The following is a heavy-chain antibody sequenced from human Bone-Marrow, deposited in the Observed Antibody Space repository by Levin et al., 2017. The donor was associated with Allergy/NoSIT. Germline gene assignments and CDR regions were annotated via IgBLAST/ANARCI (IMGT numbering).Heavy chain of an antibody. V-gene: IGHV3-48*01. CDR2: ISSSNTNI. Sequence: PGGSLRLSCAASGFTFSSFAMDWVRQPPGKGLEWVSHISSSNTNIYYADSVKGRFTISRDNAKNSLYLQMNSLRAEDTAVYYCARHLHYYGSGNYYNVWGQGTLVTVSS. D-gene: IGHD3-10*01. CDR1: GFTFSSFA. J-gene: IGHJ4*02. CDR3: ARHLHYYGSGNYYNV.